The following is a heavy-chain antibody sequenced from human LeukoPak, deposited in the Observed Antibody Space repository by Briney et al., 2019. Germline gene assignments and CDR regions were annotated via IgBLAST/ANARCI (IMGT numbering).Heavy chain of an antibody. J-gene: IGHJ3*02. CDR2: ISAYNDNT. CDR3: ARMGVFYYDSSSPEGYSIYM. D-gene: IGHD3-22*01. V-gene: IGHV1-18*01. CDR1: GFTFTSYG. Sequence: ASVKVSCKASGFTFTSYGISWVRQAPGQGLEWMGWISAYNDNTNYAQKLQGRVTMTTDTSTSTAYMELRCLRSDDTAVYYCARMGVFYYDSSSPEGYSIYMWGQGTMVTVSS.